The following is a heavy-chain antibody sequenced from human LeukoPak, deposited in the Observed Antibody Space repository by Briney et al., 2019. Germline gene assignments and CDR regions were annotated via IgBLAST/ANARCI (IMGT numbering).Heavy chain of an antibody. Sequence: GGSLRLSCAASGYTVSSNYMSWVRQAPGKGLEWVSVIYSGGSTYYADSVKGRFTISRDNSKNTLFHQMNSLRIEDTAVYYCVRTNWEYSFDYWGQGTLVTVSS. V-gene: IGHV3-66*01. J-gene: IGHJ4*02. CDR2: IYSGGST. CDR3: VRTNWEYSFDY. D-gene: IGHD7-27*01. CDR1: GYTVSSNY.